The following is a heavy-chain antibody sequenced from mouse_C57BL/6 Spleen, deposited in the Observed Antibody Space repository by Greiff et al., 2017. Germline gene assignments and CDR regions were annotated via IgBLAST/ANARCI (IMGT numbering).Heavy chain of an antibody. CDR1: GYSFTGYF. CDR2: INPYNGDT. J-gene: IGHJ4*01. V-gene: IGHV1-20*01. Sequence: EVQLQQSGPELVKPGDSVKISCKASGYSFTGYFMNWVMQSHGKSLEWIGRINPYNGDTFYNQKFKGKATLTVDKSSSTAHMELRSLTSEDSAVYYCAREGYYEYVLYAMDYWGQGTSVTVSS. D-gene: IGHD2-4*01. CDR3: AREGYYEYVLYAMDY.